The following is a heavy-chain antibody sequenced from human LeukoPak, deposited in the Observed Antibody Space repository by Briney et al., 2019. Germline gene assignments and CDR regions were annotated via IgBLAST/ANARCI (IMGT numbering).Heavy chain of an antibody. CDR3: ARAFNWFDP. D-gene: IGHD3-3*02. CDR1: GGSFSGYY. V-gene: IGHV4-34*01. Sequence: SETLSLTCAVYGGSFSGYYWSWIRQPPGKGLEWIGEIDHSGSTNYNPSLKSRVTISVDTSKNQFSLKLSSVTAADTAVYYCARAFNWFDPWGQGTLVTVSS. J-gene: IGHJ5*02. CDR2: IDHSGST.